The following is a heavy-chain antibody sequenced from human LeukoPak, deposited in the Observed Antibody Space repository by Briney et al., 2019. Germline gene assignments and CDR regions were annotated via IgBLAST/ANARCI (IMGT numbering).Heavy chain of an antibody. Sequence: GGSLRLSCAASGFTVSSNYMSWVRQAPGKGLEWVANINQAVSVKDYVDSVKGRFTISRDNAKNSLSLEMNNLRAEDTAVYYCARGTSNLGVWGQGILVTVSS. CDR1: GFTVSSNY. V-gene: IGHV3-7*05. D-gene: IGHD1-26*01. CDR3: ARGTSNLGV. J-gene: IGHJ4*02. CDR2: INQAVSVK.